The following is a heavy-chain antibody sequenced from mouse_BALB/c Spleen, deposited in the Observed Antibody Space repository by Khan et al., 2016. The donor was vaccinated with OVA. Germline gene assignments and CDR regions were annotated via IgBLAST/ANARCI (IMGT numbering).Heavy chain of an antibody. CDR2: ISYSDVT. CDR1: GYSITSGYA. Sequence: EVQPQESGPGLVKPSQSLSLTCTVTGYSITSGYAWNWIRQFPGNKLEWMGYISYSDVTNYNPSLKSRISITRDTSKNEFFLQLNSVTTEDTATYYCARGNYYGHYFDYWGQGTTLTVSS. V-gene: IGHV3-2*02. J-gene: IGHJ2*01. D-gene: IGHD1-1*01. CDR3: ARGNYYGHYFDY.